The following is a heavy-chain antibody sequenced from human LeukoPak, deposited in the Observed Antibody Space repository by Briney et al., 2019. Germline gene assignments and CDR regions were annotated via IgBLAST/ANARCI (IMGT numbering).Heavy chain of an antibody. J-gene: IGHJ4*02. CDR2: IYPGDSNT. V-gene: IGHV5-51*01. CDR3: ATPATRYSLSDY. Sequence: GESLKISCKGSGYTFTSHWIGWVRQMPGKGLEWMGIIYPGDSNTRYSPSFQGQVTISADKSISTPYLQWNSLKASDTAMYYCATPATRYSLSDYWGQGTLVTVSS. D-gene: IGHD3-9*01. CDR1: GYTFTSHW.